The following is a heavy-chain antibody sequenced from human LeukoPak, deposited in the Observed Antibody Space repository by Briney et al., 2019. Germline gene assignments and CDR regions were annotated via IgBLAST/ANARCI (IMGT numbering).Heavy chain of an antibody. CDR2: IWYDGSKR. J-gene: IGHJ4*02. D-gene: IGHD4/OR15-4a*01. CDR3: ARDTSNYGLDY. CDR1: GFTFSNFG. V-gene: IGHV3-33*01. Sequence: PGRSLRLSCAASGFTFSNFGMHWVRQAPGKGLEWVAVIWYDGSKRYYADSVKGRFTISRDNSKNTLYLQMNSLRAEDTAVYYCARDTSNYGLDYWGQGTLVTVSP.